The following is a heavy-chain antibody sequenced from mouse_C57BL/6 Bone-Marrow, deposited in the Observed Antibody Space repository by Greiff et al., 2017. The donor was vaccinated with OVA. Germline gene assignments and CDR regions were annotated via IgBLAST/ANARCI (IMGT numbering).Heavy chain of an antibody. D-gene: IGHD1-1*01. Sequence: QVQLQQPGAELVKPGASVKMSCKASGYTFTSYWITWVKQRPGQGLEWIGDIYPGSGSTNYNEKFKSKATLTVDTSSSTAYMQLSILTSEESSVYYCARRREYYYVSSDWYFDVWGTGTTVTVSS. CDR1: GYTFTSYW. V-gene: IGHV1-55*01. CDR3: ARRREYYYVSSDWYFDV. CDR2: IYPGSGST. J-gene: IGHJ1*03.